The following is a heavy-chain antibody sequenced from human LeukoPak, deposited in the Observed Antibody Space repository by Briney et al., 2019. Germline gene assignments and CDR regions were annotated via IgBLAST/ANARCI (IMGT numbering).Heavy chain of an antibody. CDR1: GFTFSDYY. V-gene: IGHV3-11*04. CDR2: ISSLWSTI. CDR3: ARVRGVADFDY. J-gene: IGHJ4*02. Sequence: GGSLRLSCAASGFTFSDYYMSWIGQAPGEGLEGVSYISSLWSTIFYADSVKGRFTISRDNAKNSLYLQMNSLRAEDTAVYYCARVRGVADFDYWGQGTLVTVSS. D-gene: IGHD3-10*01.